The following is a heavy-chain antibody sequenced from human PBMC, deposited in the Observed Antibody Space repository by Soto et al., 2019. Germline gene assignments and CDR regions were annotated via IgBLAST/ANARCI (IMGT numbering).Heavy chain of an antibody. CDR2: IYSGGST. CDR3: ARGYCSGGFCFAGAFDI. D-gene: IGHD2-15*01. Sequence: GGSLRLSCAASGFTVSSNYMSWVRQAPGKGLEWVSVIYSGGSTYYADSVKGRFTISRDNSKNTLYLQMNSLRAEDTAVYYCARGYCSGGFCFAGAFDIWGQGTRVTVSS. J-gene: IGHJ3*02. V-gene: IGHV3-66*01. CDR1: GFTVSSNY.